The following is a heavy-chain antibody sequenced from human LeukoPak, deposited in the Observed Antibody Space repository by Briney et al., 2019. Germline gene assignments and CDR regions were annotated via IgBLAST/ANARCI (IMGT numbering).Heavy chain of an antibody. V-gene: IGHV3-11*04. D-gene: IGHD1-26*01. CDR3: ARDPYSGNYGAYYYYYMDV. CDR2: ISSSGSTI. J-gene: IGHJ6*03. CDR1: GFTFSDYY. Sequence: PGGSLRLSCAASGFTFSDYYMSWIRQAPGKGLEWVSYISSSGSTIYYADLVKGRFTISRDNAKNSLYLQMDSLRVEDTAEYYCARDPYSGNYGAYYYYYMDVWGKGTTVTVSS.